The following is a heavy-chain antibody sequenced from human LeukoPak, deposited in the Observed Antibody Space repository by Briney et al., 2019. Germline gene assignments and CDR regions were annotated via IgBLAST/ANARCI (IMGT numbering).Heavy chain of an antibody. J-gene: IGHJ4*02. D-gene: IGHD3-10*01. CDR3: ASPRGGYYFDY. V-gene: IGHV4-39*01. CDR2: IYYSGST. Sequence: SETLSLTCTVSGGSISSSSYYWGWIRQPPGKGVEWIVSIYYSGSTYYNPSLKSRVTISVDTSKNQFSLKLSSVTAADTAVYYCASPRGGYYFDYWGQGTLVTVSS. CDR1: GGSISSSSYY.